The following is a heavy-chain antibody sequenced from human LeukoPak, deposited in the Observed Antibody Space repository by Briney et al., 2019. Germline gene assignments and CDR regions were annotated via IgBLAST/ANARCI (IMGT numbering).Heavy chain of an antibody. V-gene: IGHV1-46*01. CDR2: INPSGGST. CDR3: ARLTGELLRSLHAFDI. Sequence: ASVKVSCKASGYTFTSYCMHWVRQAPGQGLEWMGIINPSGGSTSYAQKFQGRVTMTRDTSTSTVYMELSSLRSEDTAVYYCARLTGELLRSLHAFDIWGQGTMVTVSS. D-gene: IGHD1-26*01. J-gene: IGHJ3*02. CDR1: GYTFTSYC.